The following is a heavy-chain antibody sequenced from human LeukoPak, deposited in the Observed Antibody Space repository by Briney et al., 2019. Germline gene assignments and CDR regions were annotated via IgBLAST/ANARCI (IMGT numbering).Heavy chain of an antibody. CDR1: GFTFSNAW. Sequence: GPSLRLSCAASGFTFSNAWISWVRQAPGKGLEYIGRIKSESDGGTTDYAAAVKGRFTISRDDSENTLYLQMNSLITEDTAVYYCTTSLTGGIGYEGLFDYWGQGTLVTLSS. CDR3: TTSLTGGIGYEGLFDY. V-gene: IGHV3-15*01. J-gene: IGHJ4*02. CDR2: IKSESDGGTT. D-gene: IGHD3-16*01.